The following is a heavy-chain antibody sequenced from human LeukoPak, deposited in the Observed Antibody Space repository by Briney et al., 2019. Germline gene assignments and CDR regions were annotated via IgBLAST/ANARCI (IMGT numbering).Heavy chain of an antibody. CDR1: GFTFSSYA. J-gene: IGHJ4*02. D-gene: IGHD1-26*01. V-gene: IGHV3-23*01. Sequence: PGGSLRLSRAASGFTFSSYAMSWVRQAPGKGLEWVSAISGSGGSTYYADSVKGRFTISRDNSKNTLYLQMNSLRAEDTAVYYCAKDLSWELKSYFDYWGQGTLVTVSS. CDR3: AKDLSWELKSYFDY. CDR2: ISGSGGST.